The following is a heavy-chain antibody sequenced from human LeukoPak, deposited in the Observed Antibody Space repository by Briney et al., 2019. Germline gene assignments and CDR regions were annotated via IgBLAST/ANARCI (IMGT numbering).Heavy chain of an antibody. J-gene: IGHJ4*02. CDR2: ISGRGVST. CDR1: GFNFRSYG. CDR3: AKGRDYGDYGVDY. V-gene: IGHV3-23*01. D-gene: IGHD4-17*01. Sequence: GGSLRLSCAASGFNFRSYGMSWVRQAPGKGLEWVSAISGRGVSTYHADSVKGRFTISRDNSKNTLYLEMNTLRAEDTAVYYCAKGRDYGDYGVDYWGQGTLVTVSS.